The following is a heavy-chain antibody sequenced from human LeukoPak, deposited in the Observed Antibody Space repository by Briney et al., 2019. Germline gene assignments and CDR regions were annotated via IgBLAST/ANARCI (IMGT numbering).Heavy chain of an antibody. CDR2: ISWNSGSI. V-gene: IGHV3-9*01. J-gene: IGHJ4*02. CDR1: GFIFNNYA. D-gene: IGHD6-19*01. Sequence: GGSLRLSCAGSGFIFNNYAMHWVRQPPGKGLEWVSGISWNSGSIDYADSVKGRFTTSRDNAKNSLYLQMNSLRVEDTAFYYCAKDNRRHYTSGPNPDSLHWGQGALVTVSS. CDR3: AKDNRRHYTSGPNPDSLH.